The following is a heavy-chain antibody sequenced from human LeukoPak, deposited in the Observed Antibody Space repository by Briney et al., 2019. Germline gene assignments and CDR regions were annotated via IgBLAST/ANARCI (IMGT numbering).Heavy chain of an antibody. CDR3: ARGYRSGWYGADY. V-gene: IGHV1-2*02. D-gene: IGHD6-19*01. CDR2: INPNSGGT. J-gene: IGHJ4*02. CDR1: GYTFTGYY. Sequence: GASVKVSCKASGYTFTGYYMHWVRQAPGQGLEWMGWINPNSGGTNYAQKFQGRVTMTRDTSISTVYMELSSLRSEDTAVYYCARGYRSGWYGADYWGQGTLVTVSS.